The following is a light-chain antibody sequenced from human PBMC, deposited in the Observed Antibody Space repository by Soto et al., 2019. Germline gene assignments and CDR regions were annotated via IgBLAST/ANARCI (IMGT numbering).Light chain of an antibody. Sequence: EIVLTQSPGTLSLSPGERATLSCRASQSVKNNYLAWYQHKPGQAPRFLMYDASSRATGIPDRFTGSGSGTDFTLTISRLEPEDFAVYYCQQYGTTPLTLGGGTKVEIK. CDR1: QSVKNNY. J-gene: IGKJ4*01. CDR2: DAS. CDR3: QQYGTTPLT. V-gene: IGKV3-20*01.